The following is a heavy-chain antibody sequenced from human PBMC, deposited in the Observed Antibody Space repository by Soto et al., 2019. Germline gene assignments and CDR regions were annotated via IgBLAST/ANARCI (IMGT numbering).Heavy chain of an antibody. J-gene: IGHJ4*02. D-gene: IGHD1-20*01. CDR3: ARERITPLFY. Sequence: QVQLVQSGAEVKKPGSSVKVSCKASGGKFTSNTFSWVRQAPGQGLEWMGRIIPILDVAHYAQKFQGRVTITADKSTNTTYMELSSLTSGDTAIYYCARERITPLFYWGQGTLVIVSS. CDR1: GGKFTSNT. V-gene: IGHV1-69*04. CDR2: IIPILDVA.